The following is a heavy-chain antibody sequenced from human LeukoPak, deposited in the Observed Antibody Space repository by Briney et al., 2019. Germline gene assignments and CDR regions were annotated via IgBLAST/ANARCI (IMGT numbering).Heavy chain of an antibody. CDR3: AKYCSSTTCYEGFI. CDR2: FSSST. Sequence: GGSLRLSCAASGFTFSTYAMTWLRQAPGRGLEWVSTFSSSTYYADSVKGRFTISRDDSKNTLYLQMNSLRAEDTAVYYCAKYCSSTTCYEGFIWGQGTLVTVSS. D-gene: IGHD2-2*01. V-gene: IGHV3-23*01. CDR1: GFTFSTYA. J-gene: IGHJ4*02.